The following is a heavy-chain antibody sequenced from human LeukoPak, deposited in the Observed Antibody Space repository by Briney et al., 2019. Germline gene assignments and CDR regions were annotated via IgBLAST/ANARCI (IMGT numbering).Heavy chain of an antibody. CDR1: GFTFSSYS. Sequence: GGSLRLSCAASGFTFSSYSMNWVRQAPGKGLEWVSSISSSSSYIYYADSVKGRFTISRDNAKNSLYLQMNSLRAEDTAVYYCASQISGSFLRYGMDVWGQGTTATVSS. D-gene: IGHD1-26*01. CDR2: ISSSSSYI. CDR3: ASQISGSFLRYGMDV. J-gene: IGHJ6*02. V-gene: IGHV3-21*01.